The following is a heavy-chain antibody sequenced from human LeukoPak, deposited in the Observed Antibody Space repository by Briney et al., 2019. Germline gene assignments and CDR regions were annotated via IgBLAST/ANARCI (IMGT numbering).Heavy chain of an antibody. D-gene: IGHD5-18*01. CDR2: ISYDGSNK. J-gene: IGHJ4*02. Sequence: TGGSLRLSCAASGFTFSSYGMHWVRQAPGKGLEWVAVISYDGSNKYYADSVKGRFTISRDNSKNTLYLQMNSLRAEDTAVYYCACQPQYTYGFDYWGQGTLVTVSS. CDR1: GFTFSSYG. V-gene: IGHV3-30*03. CDR3: ACQPQYTYGFDY.